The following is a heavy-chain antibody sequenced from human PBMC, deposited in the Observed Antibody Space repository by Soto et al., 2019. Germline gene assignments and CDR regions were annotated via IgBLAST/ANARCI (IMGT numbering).Heavy chain of an antibody. Sequence: PGGFLRLSCTASGFTFSVAWMTWVRQAPGKGLEWLGRVKSRTSGGTVDYAAPVKGRFTISRDDSKNTVILQMNSLKMEDTAVYYCVADVAEVGKGEFDYWGQGALVPVSS. CDR1: GFTFSVAW. CDR2: VKSRTSGGTV. CDR3: VADVAEVGKGEFDY. J-gene: IGHJ4*02. D-gene: IGHD3-16*01. V-gene: IGHV3-15*01.